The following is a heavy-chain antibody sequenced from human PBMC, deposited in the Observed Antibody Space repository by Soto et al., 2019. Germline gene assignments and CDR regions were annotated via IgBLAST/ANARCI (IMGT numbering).Heavy chain of an antibody. J-gene: IGHJ4*02. CDR1: GFTFSNAW. CDR3: TTEEMATIFRPGFPFDY. Sequence: EVQLVESGGGLVKPGGSLRLSCAASGFTFSNAWMSWVRQAPGKGLEWVGRIKSKTDGGTTDYAAPVKGRFTISRDDSKNTLYLQMNSLKTEDTAVYYCTTEEMATIFRPGFPFDYWGQGTLVTVSS. CDR2: IKSKTDGGTT. V-gene: IGHV3-15*01. D-gene: IGHD5-12*01.